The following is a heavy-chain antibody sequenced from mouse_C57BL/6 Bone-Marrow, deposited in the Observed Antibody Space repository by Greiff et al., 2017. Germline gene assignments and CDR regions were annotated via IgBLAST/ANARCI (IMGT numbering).Heavy chain of an antibody. CDR1: GFTFSSYG. Sequence: VKLVESGGDLVKPGGSLKLSCAASGFTFSSYGMSWVRQTPDKRLEWVATISSGGSYTYYPDSVKGRFTISRDNAKNSLYLQMSSLKSEDTAMYYCARRRGFAYWGQGTLVTVSA. J-gene: IGHJ3*01. V-gene: IGHV5-6*02. CDR2: ISSGGSYT. CDR3: ARRRGFAY.